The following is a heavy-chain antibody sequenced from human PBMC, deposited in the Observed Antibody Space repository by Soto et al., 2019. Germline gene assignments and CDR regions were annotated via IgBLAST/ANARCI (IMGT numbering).Heavy chain of an antibody. Sequence: GGSLRLSCAASGFTFSSYSMNWVRQAPGKGLEWVSSISSSSSYIYYADSVKRRFTISRDNAKNSLYLQMNSLRAEDTAVYYCARDSPSAAPFDYWGQGTLVTVSS. CDR1: GFTFSSYS. CDR2: ISSSSSYI. D-gene: IGHD6-13*01. V-gene: IGHV3-21*01. J-gene: IGHJ4*02. CDR3: ARDSPSAAPFDY.